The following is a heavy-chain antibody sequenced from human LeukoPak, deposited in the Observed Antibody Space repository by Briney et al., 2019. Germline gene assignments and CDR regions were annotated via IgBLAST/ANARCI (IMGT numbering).Heavy chain of an antibody. J-gene: IGHJ3*02. CDR2: IYYIGTI. Sequence: PSETLSLTCKVSGVSLSSYFWTWIRQPPGKGLEWIGFIYYIGTINYNPSLESRVNISVDTSNNQFSLRLSSVTAADTAVYYCAGGAPWLSSSTWAFDIWGQGTMVTVSS. V-gene: IGHV4-59*01. CDR1: GVSLSSYF. D-gene: IGHD3-9*01. CDR3: AGGAPWLSSSTWAFDI.